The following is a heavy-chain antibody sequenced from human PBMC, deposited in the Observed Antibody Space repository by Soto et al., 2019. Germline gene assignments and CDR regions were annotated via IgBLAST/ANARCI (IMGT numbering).Heavy chain of an antibody. Sequence: SETLSLTCTVSGGSISSYYWSWIRQAPGKGLEWIGYIYDSGRTYYTPSLKSRVTISEATSKNKSSLKVNSVTAADTALYYCARLRQITGTMDYFDYWGQGTLVTVSS. D-gene: IGHD1-20*01. J-gene: IGHJ4*02. CDR3: ARLRQITGTMDYFDY. V-gene: IGHV4-59*01. CDR1: GGSISSYY. CDR2: IYDSGRT.